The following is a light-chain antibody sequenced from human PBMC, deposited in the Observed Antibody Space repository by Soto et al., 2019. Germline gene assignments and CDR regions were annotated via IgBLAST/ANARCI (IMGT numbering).Light chain of an antibody. Sequence: AIQLTQSPSSLSASVGDRVTITCRASQGISSALAWYQQKPGKAPKLLIYDASSLESGVPSRFSGSGSGTDFTLTISSLQPEDFATYYCQQFNSHLFFGGGTKVDIK. CDR3: QQFNSHLF. CDR2: DAS. J-gene: IGKJ4*01. V-gene: IGKV1-13*02. CDR1: QGISSA.